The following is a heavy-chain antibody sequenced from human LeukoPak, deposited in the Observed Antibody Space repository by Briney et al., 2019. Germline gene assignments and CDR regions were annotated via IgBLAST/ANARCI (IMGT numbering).Heavy chain of an antibody. V-gene: IGHV4-59*01. D-gene: IGHD1-26*01. CDR3: ARGGPGSFDY. Sequence: KPSETLSLTCTVSGGSISSYYWSWIRQPPGKGLEWIGYIYCSGSTNYNPSLKSRVTISVDTSKNQFSLKLSSVTAADTAVYYCARGGPGSFDYWGQGTLVTVSS. J-gene: IGHJ4*02. CDR1: GGSISSYY. CDR2: IYCSGST.